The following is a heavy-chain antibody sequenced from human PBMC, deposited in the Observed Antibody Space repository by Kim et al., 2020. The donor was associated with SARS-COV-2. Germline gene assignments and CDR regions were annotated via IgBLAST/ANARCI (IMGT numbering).Heavy chain of an antibody. CDR3: AKGTRAAAGAYFDY. Sequence: GGSLRLSCAASGFTFSSYGMHWVRQAPGKGLEWVAVISYDGSNKYYADSVKGRFTISRDNSKNTLYLQMNSLRAEDTAVYYCAKGTRAAAGAYFDYWGQGTLVTVSS. CDR1: GFTFSSYG. CDR2: ISYDGSNK. V-gene: IGHV3-30*18. J-gene: IGHJ4*02. D-gene: IGHD6-13*01.